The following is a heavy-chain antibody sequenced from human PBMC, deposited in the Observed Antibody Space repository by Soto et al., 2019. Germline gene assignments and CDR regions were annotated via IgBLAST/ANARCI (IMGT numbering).Heavy chain of an antibody. D-gene: IGHD5-12*01. V-gene: IGHV1-69*02. CDR2: IIPILGIA. Sequence: QVQLVQSGAEVKKPGSSVKVSCKASGGTFSSYTISWVRQAPGQGLEWMGRIIPILGIANYAQKFQGRVTITADXXTXTXXMELSSLRSEDTAVYYCARAEGGYDPRAYYYGMDVWGQGTTVTVSS. CDR1: GGTFSSYT. CDR3: ARAEGGYDPRAYYYGMDV. J-gene: IGHJ6*02.